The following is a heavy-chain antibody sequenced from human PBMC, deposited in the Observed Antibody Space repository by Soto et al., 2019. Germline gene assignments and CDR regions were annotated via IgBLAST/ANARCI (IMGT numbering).Heavy chain of an antibody. CDR3: ARHYDGFDF. V-gene: IGHV5-51*01. CDR1: GYTFTNYW. J-gene: IGHJ3*01. CDR2: IYPPDSDT. Sequence: GESLKISCKASGYTFTNYWIGRVRQMPGKGLEWMAIIYPPDSDTRYSPSFQGQVTISADKSINTAYLQWRTLKASDTAMYFCARHYDGFDFWGQGTLVTVSS.